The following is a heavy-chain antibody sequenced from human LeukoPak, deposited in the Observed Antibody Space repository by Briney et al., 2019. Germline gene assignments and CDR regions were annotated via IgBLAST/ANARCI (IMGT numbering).Heavy chain of an antibody. Sequence: GGSLRLSCAASGFTFSSYGMHWVRQAPGKGLEWVAFIRYDGSNKYYADSVKGRFTISRDNSKNTLYLQMNSLRAEDTAVYYCARDSYGDYYQPNFDYWGQGTLVTVSS. J-gene: IGHJ4*02. D-gene: IGHD4-17*01. CDR1: GFTFSSYG. CDR3: ARDSYGDYYQPNFDY. V-gene: IGHV3-30*02. CDR2: IRYDGSNK.